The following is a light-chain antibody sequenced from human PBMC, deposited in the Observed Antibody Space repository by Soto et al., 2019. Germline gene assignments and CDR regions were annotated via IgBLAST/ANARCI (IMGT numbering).Light chain of an antibody. CDR1: SSDVGLYDY. V-gene: IGLV2-8*01. J-gene: IGLJ1*01. CDR2: EVT. CDR3: SSYGGNSNYV. Sequence: QSVLTQPPSASGSPGQSVTISCTGTSSDVGLYDYVSWHQQHPGKVPKLLIYEVTQRPSGVPDRFSGSKSGNTASLTVSGLQAEDEADYYCSSYGGNSNYVFGTGTKVTVL.